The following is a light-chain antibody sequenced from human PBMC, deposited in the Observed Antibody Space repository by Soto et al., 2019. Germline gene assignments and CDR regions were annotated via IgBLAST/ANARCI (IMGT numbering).Light chain of an antibody. CDR1: SSNIGGNT. CDR3: AAWDDSLNGYV. Sequence: QSALTESPSASGTPGQMVTISCSEGSSNIGGNTVNWYQQLPGTAPKLLIYSNNQRPSGVPDRFSGSKSGTSASLAISGLQSEDEADYYCAAWDDSLNGYVFGTGTKLTVL. CDR2: SNN. J-gene: IGLJ1*01. V-gene: IGLV1-44*01.